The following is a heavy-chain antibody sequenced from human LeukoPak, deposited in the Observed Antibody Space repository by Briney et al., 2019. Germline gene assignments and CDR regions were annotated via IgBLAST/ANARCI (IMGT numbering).Heavy chain of an antibody. V-gene: IGHV3-21*01. D-gene: IGHD6-19*01. CDR2: ISSSSSYI. CDR1: GFTFSSYS. Sequence: GGSLRLSCAASGFTFSSYSMNWVRQAPGKGLEWVSSISSSSSYIYYADSVKGRFTISRDNAKNSLYLQMNSLRAEDTAVYYCAKEWFSSGWYPQYYFDYWGQGTLVTVSS. J-gene: IGHJ4*02. CDR3: AKEWFSSGWYPQYYFDY.